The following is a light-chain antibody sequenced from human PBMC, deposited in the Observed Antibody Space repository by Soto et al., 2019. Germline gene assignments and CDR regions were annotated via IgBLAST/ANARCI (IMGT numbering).Light chain of an antibody. V-gene: IGKV1-5*01. CDR2: DAS. Sequence: DIQMTQSPSTLSASVGDRVTITCRASQSMSSWLAWYQQKPGKAPKLLIYDASSLESGVPSRFSGSGSGTEFTLTISSLQPDDFATYYCQQYNSYSGTFGQGTKV. CDR3: QQYNSYSGT. CDR1: QSMSSW. J-gene: IGKJ1*01.